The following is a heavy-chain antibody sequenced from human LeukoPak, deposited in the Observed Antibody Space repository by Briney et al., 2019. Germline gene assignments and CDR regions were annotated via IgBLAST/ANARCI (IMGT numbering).Heavy chain of an antibody. CDR3: ARHLGYDSSGYYPYYYYYGMDV. CDR1: GGSISSYY. CDR2: IYYSGST. V-gene: IGHV4-59*08. J-gene: IGHJ6*02. D-gene: IGHD3-22*01. Sequence: SETLSLTCTVSGGSISSYYWSWLRQPPGKGLEWIGYIYYSGSTNYNPSLKSRVTISVDTSKNQFSLKLSSVTAADTAVYYCARHLGYDSSGYYPYYYYYGMDVWGQGTTVTVSS.